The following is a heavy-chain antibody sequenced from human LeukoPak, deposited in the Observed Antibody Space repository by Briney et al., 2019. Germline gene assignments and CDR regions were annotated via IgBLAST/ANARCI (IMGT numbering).Heavy chain of an antibody. CDR1: GYTFTSYG. CDR2: ISAYNGNT. J-gene: IGHJ5*02. CDR3: ARGLSGIAVAALNWFDP. D-gene: IGHD6-19*01. Sequence: GASVKVSCKASGYTFTSYGISWVRQAPGQGLEWMGWISAYNGNTNYAQKLQGRVTMTTDTSTSTAYMELRSLRSDDTAVYYCARGLSGIAVAALNWFDPWGQGTLVTVSP. V-gene: IGHV1-18*01.